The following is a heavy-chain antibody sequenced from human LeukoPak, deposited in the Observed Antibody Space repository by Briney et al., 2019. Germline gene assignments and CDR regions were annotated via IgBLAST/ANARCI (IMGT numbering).Heavy chain of an antibody. CDR3: AREAPVGSVFDDVGHFDY. J-gene: IGHJ4*02. CDR1: GYTFTSYY. V-gene: IGHV1-46*01. Sequence: ASVKVSCKASGYTFTSYYMHWVRQAPGQGLEWMGIINPSGGSTPHAQKFQGRVTMTRDTSTSTVYMELNNLRSEDTALYYCAREAPVGSVFDDVGHFDYWGQGTLATVSS. CDR2: INPSGGST. D-gene: IGHD1-26*01.